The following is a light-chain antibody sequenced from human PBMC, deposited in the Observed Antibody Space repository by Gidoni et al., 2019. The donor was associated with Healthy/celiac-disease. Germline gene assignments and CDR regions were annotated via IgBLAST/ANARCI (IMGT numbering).Light chain of an antibody. V-gene: IGLV1-40*01. CDR3: QSYDSSLSGSGV. Sequence: QSVLTQPPSVSGAPGQRVTITCTGRSSNIGAGYDVHWYQQLPGTAPKLLIYGNSNRPSGVPDRCSGSKSGTSASLAITGLQAEDEADYYCQSYDSSLSGSGVFGTGTKVTVL. J-gene: IGLJ1*01. CDR1: SSNIGAGYD. CDR2: GNS.